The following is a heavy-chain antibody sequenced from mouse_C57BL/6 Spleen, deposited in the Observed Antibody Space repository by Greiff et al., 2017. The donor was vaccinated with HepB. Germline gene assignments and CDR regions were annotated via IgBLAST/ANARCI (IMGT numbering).Heavy chain of an antibody. V-gene: IGHV10-1*01. D-gene: IGHD1-1*02. J-gene: IGHJ4*01. CDR3: ARNAVGGADYAMDY. Sequence: DVKLVESGGGLVQPKGSLKLSCAASGFSFNTYAMNWVRQAPGKGLEWVARIRSKSNNYATYYADSVKDRFTISRDDSESMIYLQMNNLKTEDTAMYYCARNAVGGADYAMDYWGQGTSVTVSS. CDR1: GFSFNTYA. CDR2: IRSKSNNYAT.